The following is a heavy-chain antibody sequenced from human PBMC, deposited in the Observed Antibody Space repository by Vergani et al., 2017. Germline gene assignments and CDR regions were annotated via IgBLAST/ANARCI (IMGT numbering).Heavy chain of an antibody. CDR2: IYYSGST. D-gene: IGHD6-19*01. Sequence: QVQLQESGPGLVKPSETLSLTCTVSGGSVSSGSYYWSWIRQPPGKGLEWIGYIYYSGSTNYNPSLTSRVTISVDTSKNQFSLKLSSVTAADTAVYYCAIRVRYSSGWYQDWGQGTLVTVSS. CDR1: GGSVSSGSYY. J-gene: IGHJ4*02. V-gene: IGHV4-61*01. CDR3: AIRVRYSSGWYQD.